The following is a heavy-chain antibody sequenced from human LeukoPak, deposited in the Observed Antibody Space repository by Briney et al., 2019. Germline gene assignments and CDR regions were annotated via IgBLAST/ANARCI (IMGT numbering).Heavy chain of an antibody. CDR1: GGSISSGDYY. D-gene: IGHD3-16*01. J-gene: IGHJ3*02. V-gene: IGHV4-30-4*01. Sequence: SQTLSLTCTVSGGSISSGDYYWSWIRQPPGKGLEWIGYIYYSGSTYYNPSLKSRVTISVDTSKNQFSLKLSYVTAADTAVYYCASLERGPLVGDDAFDIWGQGTMVTVSS. CDR2: IYYSGST. CDR3: ASLERGPLVGDDAFDI.